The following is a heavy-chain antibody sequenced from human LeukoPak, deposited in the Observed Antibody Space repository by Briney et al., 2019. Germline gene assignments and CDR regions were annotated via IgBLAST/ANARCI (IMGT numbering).Heavy chain of an antibody. V-gene: IGHV1-2*02. CDR3: ARELGINAFDI. D-gene: IGHD7-27*01. CDR2: INPETGGT. J-gene: IGHJ3*02. Sequence: ASVKVSCKASGYTFTVNHMYWVRRAPGQRLELMGWINPETGGTNYAQKFQGRVTMTGDTSISTAYMELSSLKSDDTAVYYCARELGINAFDIWGQGTMVTVSS. CDR1: GYTFTVNH.